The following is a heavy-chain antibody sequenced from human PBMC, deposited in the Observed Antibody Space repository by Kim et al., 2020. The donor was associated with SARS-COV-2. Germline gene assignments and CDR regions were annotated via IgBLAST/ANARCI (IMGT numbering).Heavy chain of an antibody. CDR1: GFTFSSYS. V-gene: IGHV3-21*01. Sequence: GGSLRLSCAASGFTFSSYSMNWVRQAPGKGLEWVSSISSSSSYIYYADSVKGRFTISRDNAKNSLYLQMNSPRAEDTAVYYCAEGFYVAYDILTGYYPDAFDIWGQGTMVTVSS. CDR3: AEGFYVAYDILTGYYPDAFDI. J-gene: IGHJ3*02. CDR2: ISSSSSYI. D-gene: IGHD3-9*01.